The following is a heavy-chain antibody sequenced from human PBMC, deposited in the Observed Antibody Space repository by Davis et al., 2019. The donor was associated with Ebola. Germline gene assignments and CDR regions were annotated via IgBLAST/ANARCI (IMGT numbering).Heavy chain of an antibody. J-gene: IGHJ4*02. V-gene: IGHV3-33*01. CDR3: ARDLYDYIWGSYRLSFDY. Sequence: GESLKISCAASGFTFSSYGMHWVRQAPGKGLEWVAVIWYDGSNKYYADSVKGRFTISRDNSKNTLYLQMNSLRAEDTAVYYCARDLYDYIWGSYRLSFDYWGQGTLVTVSS. D-gene: IGHD3-16*02. CDR2: IWYDGSNK. CDR1: GFTFSSYG.